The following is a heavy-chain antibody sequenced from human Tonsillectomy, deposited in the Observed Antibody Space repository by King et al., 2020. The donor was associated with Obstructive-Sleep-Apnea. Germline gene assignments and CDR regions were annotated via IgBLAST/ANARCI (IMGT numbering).Heavy chain of an antibody. CDR3: ARDLVGYNSFDTWQSGDPYYYYYGMDV. D-gene: IGHD5-24*01. J-gene: IGHJ6*02. CDR1: GFTFSSYS. CDR2: ISSSSSYI. Sequence: VQLVESGGGLVKPGGSLRLSCAASGFTFSSYSMNWVRQAPGKGLEWVSSISSSSSYIYYADSVKGRFTISRDNAKNSLYLQMNSLRAEDTAVYYCARDLVGYNSFDTWQSGDPYYYYYGMDVWGQGTTVTVSS. V-gene: IGHV3-21*01.